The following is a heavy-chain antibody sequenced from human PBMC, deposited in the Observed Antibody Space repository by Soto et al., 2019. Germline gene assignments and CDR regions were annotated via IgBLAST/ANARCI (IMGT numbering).Heavy chain of an antibody. CDR2: INHSGST. CDR1: GGSFSGYY. D-gene: IGHD2-8*02. CDR3: ARDKITGLFDX. Sequence: SETLSLTCAVYGGSFSGYYWTWIRQPPGTGLEWIGEINHSGSTNYNPSLKSRVTISVDTSKNQFSLKLTSVTAADTAVYYCARDKITGLFDXSGQGTLVTVSS. V-gene: IGHV4-34*01. J-gene: IGHJ4*02.